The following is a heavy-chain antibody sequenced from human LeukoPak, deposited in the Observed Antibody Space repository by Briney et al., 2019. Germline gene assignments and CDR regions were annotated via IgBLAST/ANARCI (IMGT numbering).Heavy chain of an antibody. V-gene: IGHV4-34*01. J-gene: IGHJ5*02. CDR3: ASIFTPGWFDP. CDR2: IYSSGST. Sequence: SETLSLTCAVYGGSFSGYYWSWIRQPPGKGLEWIGNIYSSGSTNYNPSLKSRVTISVDTSKNQFSLKLSSVTAADTAVYYCASIFTPGWFDPWGQGTLVTVSS. CDR1: GGSFSGYY.